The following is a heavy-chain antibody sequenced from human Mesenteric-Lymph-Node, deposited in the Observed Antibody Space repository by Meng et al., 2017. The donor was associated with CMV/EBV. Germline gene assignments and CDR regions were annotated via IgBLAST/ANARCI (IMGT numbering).Heavy chain of an antibody. CDR1: GGSLSGYY. Sequence: GSLRLSCDVYGGSLSGYYWMWVRQPPGKGLEWIGEINESGGTNSNPSFKSRVSMSVDTSRNQFSLKVNSVTAADTAMYYCGGAGSYNDYWGQGTLVTVSS. J-gene: IGHJ4*02. D-gene: IGHD3-10*01. CDR3: GGAGSYNDY. CDR2: INESGGT. V-gene: IGHV4-34*01.